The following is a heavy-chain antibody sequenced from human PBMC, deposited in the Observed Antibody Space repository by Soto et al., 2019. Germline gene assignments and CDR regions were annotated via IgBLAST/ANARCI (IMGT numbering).Heavy chain of an antibody. V-gene: IGHV4-34*01. J-gene: IGHJ4*02. CDR3: ARHFGNYGDWAFDF. Sequence: PSETLSLTCAVYGGSFSGYYWTWIRQPPGTGLEWIGEINHSGSTNYNPSLKSRVTISVDTSKNQFSLNLNSVTAADTAVYYCARHFGNYGDWAFDFWGQGTLVTVSS. CDR1: GGSFSGYY. D-gene: IGHD4-17*01. CDR2: INHSGST.